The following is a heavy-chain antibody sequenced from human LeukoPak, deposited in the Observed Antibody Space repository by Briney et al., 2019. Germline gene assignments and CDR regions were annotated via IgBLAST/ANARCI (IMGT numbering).Heavy chain of an antibody. CDR3: ARYFGAGSYYFDS. D-gene: IGHD3-10*01. CDR2: IYYTGNT. J-gene: IGHJ4*02. CDR1: GYSISSGGYF. Sequence: SQTLSLTCNVPGYSISSGGYFWTWIRQHPGKGLEWLGYIYYTGNTYYNPSLESRIVISVDTSKNHFSLRLTSVTAADSAVYYCARYFGAGSYYFDSWGQGTLVTVSS. V-gene: IGHV4-31*03.